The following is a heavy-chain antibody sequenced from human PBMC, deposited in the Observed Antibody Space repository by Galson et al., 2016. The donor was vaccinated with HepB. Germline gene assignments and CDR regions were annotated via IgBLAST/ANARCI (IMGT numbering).Heavy chain of an antibody. CDR3: AGGPNYYDNSAPSY. D-gene: IGHD3-22*01. J-gene: IGHJ4*02. V-gene: IGHV1-18*01. CDR2: ISAYNGNT. Sequence: SVKVSCKASGYSFTSYGISWVRQAPGQGLEWMGWISAYNGNTNYAQKFQGRVNMTTDTSTGTVYMQLRSLRSDDTAVYYCAGGPNYYDNSAPSYWGQGTLVTVSS. CDR1: GYSFTSYG.